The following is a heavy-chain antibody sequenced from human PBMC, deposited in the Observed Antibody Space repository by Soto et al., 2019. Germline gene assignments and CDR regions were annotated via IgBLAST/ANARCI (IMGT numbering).Heavy chain of an antibody. J-gene: IGHJ6*02. CDR2: MNEDGGTT. Sequence: EVQLVESGGGLVRPGGSLRLSCAASGFSFSSYWMHWVRQVPGKGLVWVARMNEDGGTTDYADSVTGRFTISRDNAKNTLYLQMTSLRVEDTAVYYCTSDLSGRADVWRQGTTVTVSS. D-gene: IGHD3-10*01. CDR3: TSDLSGRADV. V-gene: IGHV3-74*02. CDR1: GFSFSSYW.